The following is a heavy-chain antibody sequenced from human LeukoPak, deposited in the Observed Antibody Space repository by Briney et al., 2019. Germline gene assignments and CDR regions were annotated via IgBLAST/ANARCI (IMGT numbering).Heavy chain of an antibody. CDR1: GGSISSGDYY. V-gene: IGHV4-30-4*08. CDR3: ARDYSAWYYDSSGYYSWFDP. D-gene: IGHD3-22*01. J-gene: IGHJ5*02. Sequence: SETLSLTCTVSGGSISSGDYYWSWIRQPPGGGLEWIGYIYYGGSTYYNPSLKSRVTISVDTSKNQFSLKLSSVTAPHTAVYYCARDYSAWYYDSSGYYSWFDPWGQGSLVSVCS. CDR2: IYYGGST.